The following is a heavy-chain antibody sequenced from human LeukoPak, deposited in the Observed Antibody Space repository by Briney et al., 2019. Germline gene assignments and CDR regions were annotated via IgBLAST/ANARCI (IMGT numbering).Heavy chain of an antibody. CDR3: ASFYCSGGSCYQYYSYYYMDV. D-gene: IGHD2-15*01. Sequence: SETLSLTCTVSGGSISSSSYSWGWIRQPPGKGLEWIGSIYYSGSTYFNPSLKSRVTISVDTSKNQFSLKLNSVTAADTAVYYCASFYCSGGSCYQYYSYYYMDVWGKGTTVTISS. CDR1: GGSISSSSYS. V-gene: IGHV4-39*01. CDR2: IYYSGST. J-gene: IGHJ6*03.